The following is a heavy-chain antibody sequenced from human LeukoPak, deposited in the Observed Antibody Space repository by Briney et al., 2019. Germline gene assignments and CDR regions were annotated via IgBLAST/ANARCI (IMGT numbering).Heavy chain of an antibody. CDR1: GFTFSSYG. V-gene: IGHV3-30*02. CDR2: IRYDGSNK. J-gene: IGHJ4*02. D-gene: IGHD3-22*01. CDR3: ARKTDSGGQGDY. Sequence: GGSLRLSCAASGFTFSSYGMHWVRQAPGKGLEWVSFIRYDGSNKYYADSVKGRFTISRDNSKNTLYLQMNSLRAEDTAVYYCARKTDSGGQGDYWGPGTLVTVSS.